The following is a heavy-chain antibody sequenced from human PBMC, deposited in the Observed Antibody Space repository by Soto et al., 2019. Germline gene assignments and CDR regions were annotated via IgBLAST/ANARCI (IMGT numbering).Heavy chain of an antibody. D-gene: IGHD3-3*01. CDR2: INAGNGNT. Sequence: QVQLVQSGAEVKKPGASVKVSCKASGYTFTSYAMHWVRQAPGQRLEWMGWINAGNGNTKYSQKFQGRVTITRDTSASTAYMELSSLRSEDTAVYYCARGRYDFWSGYEFYYYFDYWGQGTLVTVSS. CDR3: ARGRYDFWSGYEFYYYFDY. J-gene: IGHJ4*02. V-gene: IGHV1-3*01. CDR1: GYTFTSYA.